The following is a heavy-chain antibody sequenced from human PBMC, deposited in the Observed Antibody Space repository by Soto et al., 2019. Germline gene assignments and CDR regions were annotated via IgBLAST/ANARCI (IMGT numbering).Heavy chain of an antibody. J-gene: IGHJ4*02. CDR2: ISYDGSDK. CDR3: AKVWGLYDSTGPTPCDY. D-gene: IGHD3-22*01. CDR1: GFTFSSYG. Sequence: QVQLVESGGGVVQPGRSLRLSCAASGFTFSSYGMHWVRQAPGEGLEWVAFISYDGSDKYYADSVKGRFTISRDNSKNTLSLQMNSLRPEDTAVYYCAKVWGLYDSTGPTPCDYWGQGALVTVSS. V-gene: IGHV3-30*18.